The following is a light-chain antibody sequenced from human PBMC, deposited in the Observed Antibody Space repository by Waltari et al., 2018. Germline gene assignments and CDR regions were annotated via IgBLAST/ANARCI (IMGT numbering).Light chain of an antibody. V-gene: IGKV1-5*03. CDR1: RTVNFW. J-gene: IGKJ1*01. Sequence: DIHMTQFPSTLSASIGDRVTIPCRASRTVNFWLAWDQQKAGKAPKLLTAQASRLESGVPSRFSGSGSGTEFTLTITSLQPDDFGIYFCQQYDDYPTFGQGTKVE. CDR3: QQYDDYPT. CDR2: QAS.